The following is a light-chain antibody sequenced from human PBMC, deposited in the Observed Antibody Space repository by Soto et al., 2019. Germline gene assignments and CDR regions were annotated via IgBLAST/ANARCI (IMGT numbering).Light chain of an antibody. J-gene: IGKJ2*01. V-gene: IGKV1-5*03. CDR1: QSIGSW. CDR3: QQYNTYSYT. Sequence: DIPMTQSPSTLSASVGDRVTITCRASQSIGSWLAWYQQKPGKAPKLLIYKASSLQSGVPSRFSGSGSGTEFTLTITSLQPDDFATYYCQQYNTYSYTCGQGTKLEI. CDR2: KAS.